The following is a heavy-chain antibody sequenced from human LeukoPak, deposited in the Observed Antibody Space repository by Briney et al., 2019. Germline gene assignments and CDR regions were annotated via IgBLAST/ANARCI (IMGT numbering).Heavy chain of an antibody. CDR3: AGVGDSYYYHVAY. V-gene: IGHV4-39*01. D-gene: IGHD3-22*01. CDR2: INHSGST. J-gene: IGHJ4*02. Sequence: PSETLSLTCTVSGVSIGSNNNYWAWIRQPPGKGLEWIGSINHSGSTYYSPSLKSRATTFVDTSNNQFSLELTSVTAADTAVYYCAGVGDSYYYHVAYWGQGTLVIVSS. CDR1: GVSIGSNNNY.